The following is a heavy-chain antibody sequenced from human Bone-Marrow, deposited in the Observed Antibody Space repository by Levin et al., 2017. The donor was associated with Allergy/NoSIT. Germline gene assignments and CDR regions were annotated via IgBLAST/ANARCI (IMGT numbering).Heavy chain of an antibody. CDR1: GFTFNKHA. J-gene: IGHJ4*02. Sequence: GGSLRLSCAGSGFTFNKHAMTWVRQTPGKGLEWVSAISGSGGSTYYADSVQGRFTTSRDNSKNTLYLQMNNLRDEDTAVYFWTKQDSSGRNYDYWGQGTLVTVSS. V-gene: IGHV3-23*01. D-gene: IGHD6-19*01. CDR3: TKQDSSGRNYDY. CDR2: ISGSGGST.